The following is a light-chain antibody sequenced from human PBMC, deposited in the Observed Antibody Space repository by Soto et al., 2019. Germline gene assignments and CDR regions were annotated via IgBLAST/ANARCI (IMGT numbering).Light chain of an antibody. V-gene: IGKV2-28*01. Sequence: DIVMTQSPLSLPVTPGKRSSISCRSSHSLLHSNGYNYLDSYLQKPGQSPHLLIYLGSNRASGVPDSFSGSGSATDFTLKISRVQAEDVGAYYCMQGLQTHPATFGQGTRLEIK. CDR3: MQGLQTHPAT. CDR2: LGS. CDR1: HSLLHSNGYNY. J-gene: IGKJ5*01.